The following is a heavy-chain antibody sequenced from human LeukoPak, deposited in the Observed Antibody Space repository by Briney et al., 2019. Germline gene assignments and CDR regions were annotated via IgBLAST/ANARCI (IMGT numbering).Heavy chain of an antibody. V-gene: IGHV3-72*01. CDR1: GFTFSDHH. D-gene: IGHD3-10*01. CDR2: SRNKGRGYST. J-gene: IGHJ5*02. Sequence: PGGSLRLSCAASGFTFSDHHMDWVRQAPGKGLEWIGRSRNKGRGYSTVFAASVKGRFTISRDEPKNSLYLQMNSLKTEDTAVYYCTRDLYYYGSGYNWFDPWGQGTLVTVSS. CDR3: TRDLYYYGSGYNWFDP.